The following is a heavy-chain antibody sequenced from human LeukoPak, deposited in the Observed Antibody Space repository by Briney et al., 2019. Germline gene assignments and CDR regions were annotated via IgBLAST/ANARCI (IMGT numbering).Heavy chain of an antibody. J-gene: IGHJ4*02. CDR2: IYYSGST. Sequence: SETLSPTCTVSGDSISSSSCYWGWIRQPPGKGLEWIVSIYYSGSTYYNPSLKSRVTVSVDTSKNQFSLKLSSVTAADTAVYYCARLDRSSWYDFDYWGQGTLVTVSS. CDR1: GDSISSSSCY. D-gene: IGHD6-13*01. V-gene: IGHV4-39*01. CDR3: ARLDRSSWYDFDY.